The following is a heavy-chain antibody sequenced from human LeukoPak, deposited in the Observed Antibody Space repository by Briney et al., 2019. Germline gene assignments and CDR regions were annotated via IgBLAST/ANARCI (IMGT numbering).Heavy chain of an antibody. V-gene: IGHV1-69*05. J-gene: IGHJ6*02. CDR2: IIPIFGTA. D-gene: IGHD5-18*01. CDR3: ARDLTSPWIQGAYYGMDV. CDR1: GGTFSSYA. Sequence: GASVKVSCKASGGTFSSYAISWVRQAPGQGLEWMGGIIPIFGTANYAQKFQGRVTITTDEPTSTAYMELSSLRSEDTAVYYCARDLTSPWIQGAYYGMDVWGQGTTVTVSS.